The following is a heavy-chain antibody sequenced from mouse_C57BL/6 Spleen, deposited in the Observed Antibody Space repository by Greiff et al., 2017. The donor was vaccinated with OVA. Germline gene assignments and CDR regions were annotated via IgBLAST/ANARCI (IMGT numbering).Heavy chain of an antibody. CDR1: GYTFTGYW. CDR2: ILPGSGST. CDR3: ARSGGFDD. J-gene: IGHJ2*01. Sequence: VQVVESGAELMKPGASVKLSCKATGYTFTGYWIEWVKQRPGHGLEWIGEILPGSGSTNYNGKFKGKATFTADTSSNTAYMQLSGLTAEDSAIYYCARSGGFDDWGQGTTLTVSS. V-gene: IGHV1-9*01.